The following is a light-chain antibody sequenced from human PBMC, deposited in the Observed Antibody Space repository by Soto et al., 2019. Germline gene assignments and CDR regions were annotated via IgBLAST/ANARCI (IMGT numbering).Light chain of an antibody. CDR2: AAS. J-gene: IGKJ1*01. V-gene: IGKV1-6*01. CDR1: QGIRND. CDR3: LQDYNYPWT. Sequence: AIQMTQSPSSLSASVGDRVTITCRANQGIRNDLSWYQQKPGKAPKLLIYAASTLQSGVPSRFSGSTSGTDFTLTISSLQPEDFATYYCLQDYNYPWTFGQGTKVDIK.